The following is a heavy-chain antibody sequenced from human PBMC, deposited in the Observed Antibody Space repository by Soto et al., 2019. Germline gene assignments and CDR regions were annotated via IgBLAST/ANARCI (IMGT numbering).Heavy chain of an antibody. Sequence: QVQLVESGGGVVQPGRSLRLSCAASGFTFSSYGMHWVRQAPGKGLEWVAVISYDGSNKYYADSVKGRFTISRDNSKNTLNLQMNGLRAEDTVVYYCAKVGRFGELFGPEAGGQGTLVTVSS. CDR2: ISYDGSNK. J-gene: IGHJ4*02. CDR3: AKVGRFGELFGPEA. V-gene: IGHV3-30*18. D-gene: IGHD3-10*01. CDR1: GFTFSSYG.